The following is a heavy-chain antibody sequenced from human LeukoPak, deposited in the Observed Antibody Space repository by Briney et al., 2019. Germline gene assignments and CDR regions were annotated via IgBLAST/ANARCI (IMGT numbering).Heavy chain of an antibody. Sequence: PGGSLRLSCAASGFTVSSNYMSWVRQAPGKGLEWVSVIYSGGSTYYADSVKGRFTISRDNSKNTLYLQMNSLRAGDTAVYYCAREESYYDILTGWTNWFDPWGQGTLVTVSS. J-gene: IGHJ5*02. V-gene: IGHV3-53*01. CDR2: IYSGGST. CDR1: GFTVSSNY. CDR3: AREESYYDILTGWTNWFDP. D-gene: IGHD3-9*01.